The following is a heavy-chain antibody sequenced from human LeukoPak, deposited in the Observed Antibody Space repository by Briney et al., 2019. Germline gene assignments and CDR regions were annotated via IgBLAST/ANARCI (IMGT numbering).Heavy chain of an antibody. J-gene: IGHJ4*02. D-gene: IGHD3-22*01. CDR3: ARGGGITMKIPKYYFDY. Sequence: ASVKVSCKGSGGTFSSYAFSWVRQPPGQGLGWVGRIIPILGRANYAQKLQGRVTITADKSTSTAYMELSSLRSEDTAVYYCARGGGITMKIPKYYFDYWGQGTLVTVSS. CDR1: GGTFSSYA. CDR2: IIPILGRA. V-gene: IGHV1-69*04.